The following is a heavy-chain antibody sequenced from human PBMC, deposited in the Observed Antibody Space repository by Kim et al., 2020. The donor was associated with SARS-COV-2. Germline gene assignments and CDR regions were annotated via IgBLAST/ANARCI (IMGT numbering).Heavy chain of an antibody. V-gene: IGHV4-30-2*01. CDR2: IYHSGST. CDR3: ARCSYWYFDL. Sequence: SETLSLTCAVSGGSISSGGYSWSWIRQPPGKGLEWIGYIYHSGSTYYNPSLKSRVTISVDRSKNQFSLKLSSVTAADTAVYYCARCSYWYFDLWGRGTLV. J-gene: IGHJ2*01. CDR1: GGSISSGGYS. D-gene: IGHD6-6*01.